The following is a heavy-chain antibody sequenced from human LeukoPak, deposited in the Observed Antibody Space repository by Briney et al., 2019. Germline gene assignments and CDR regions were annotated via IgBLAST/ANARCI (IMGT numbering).Heavy chain of an antibody. Sequence: PGGSLRLSCAASRFTFSSYAMSWVRQAPGKGLEWVSTISGGGGNTAYADSVKGRFTISRDNSKNTLCLQMNSLRAEDTAVYYCAKGGQSTIAARGPFDYWGQGALVTVSS. CDR2: ISGGGGNT. D-gene: IGHD6-6*01. V-gene: IGHV3-23*01. CDR3: AKGGQSTIAARGPFDY. CDR1: RFTFSSYA. J-gene: IGHJ4*02.